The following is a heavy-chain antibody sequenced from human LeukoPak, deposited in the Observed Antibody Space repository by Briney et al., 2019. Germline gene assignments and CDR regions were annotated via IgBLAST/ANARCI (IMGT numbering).Heavy chain of an antibody. J-gene: IGHJ2*01. V-gene: IGHV4-4*02. CDR2: IHHSGES. CDR3: ARDSPAYCSGNNCYNWYFDL. CDR1: GGSIGGRNW. Sequence: SETLSLTCAVSGGSIGGRNWWNWVRQPPGKGLEWIGEIHHSGESNYNPSLKGRVTLSIDKSTNQFSLKLSSVTAADTAIYYCARDSPAYCSGNNCYNWYFDLWGRGILITVSS. D-gene: IGHD2-15*01.